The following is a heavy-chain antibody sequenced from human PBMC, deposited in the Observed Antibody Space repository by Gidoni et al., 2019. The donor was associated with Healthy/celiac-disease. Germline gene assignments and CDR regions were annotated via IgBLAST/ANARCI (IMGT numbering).Heavy chain of an antibody. CDR3: ARDGYDILTGPSSYYYGMDV. D-gene: IGHD3-9*01. Sequence: EVQLVESGGGLVQPGGSLRLSCAASGLTFSSYWMHWVRQAPGKGLVWVSRINSDGSSTSYADSVKGRFTISRDNAKNTLYLQMNSLRAEDTAVYYCARDGYDILTGPSSYYYGMDVWGQGTTVTVSS. J-gene: IGHJ6*02. V-gene: IGHV3-74*01. CDR1: GLTFSSYW. CDR2: INSDGSST.